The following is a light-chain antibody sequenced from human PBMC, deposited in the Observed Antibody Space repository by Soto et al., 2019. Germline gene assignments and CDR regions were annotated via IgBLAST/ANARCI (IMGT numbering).Light chain of an antibody. J-gene: IGLJ1*01. CDR1: SSDVGGYEY. CDR3: SSYTSSSIYV. V-gene: IGLV2-14*03. CDR2: DVS. Sequence: QYALTQPASVSGSPGQSITISGTGTSSDVGGYEYVSWYQQHPGKAPKLLIFDVSNRPSGVSDRFSGSKSGNTASLTISGLQAEDEAEYHCSSYTSSSIYVFGTGTKVTVL.